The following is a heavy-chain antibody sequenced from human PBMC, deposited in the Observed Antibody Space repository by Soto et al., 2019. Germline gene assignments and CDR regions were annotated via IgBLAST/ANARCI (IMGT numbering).Heavy chain of an antibody. CDR1: GYTFTSYA. J-gene: IGHJ6*02. D-gene: IGHD3-22*01. V-gene: IGHV1-3*01. CDR2: INAGNGNT. CDR3: ARPAYYDSSGYCYPV. Sequence: ASVKVSCKASGYTFTSYAMHWVRQAPGQRLEWMGWINAGNGNTKYSQEFQGRVTITRDTSASTAYMELSSLRSEDKAVYYCARPAYYDSSGYCYPVWGQGTTVTVS.